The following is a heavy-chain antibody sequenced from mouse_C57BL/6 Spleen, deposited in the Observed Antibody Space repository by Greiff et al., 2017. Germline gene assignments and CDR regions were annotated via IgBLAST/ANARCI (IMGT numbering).Heavy chain of an antibody. D-gene: IGHD1-1*01. CDR1: GYTFTDYE. Sequence: VQLQQSGAELVRPGASVTLSCLASGYTFTDYEMFWVKQTPWHGLDWIGAFVPETGGTAYNQKFKGKTILTANKSSSTAYMELRSLTSEDSAVYYCTRDDGSSYWYFDVWGTGTTVTGSS. J-gene: IGHJ1*03. CDR2: FVPETGGT. V-gene: IGHV1-15*01. CDR3: TRDDGSSYWYFDV.